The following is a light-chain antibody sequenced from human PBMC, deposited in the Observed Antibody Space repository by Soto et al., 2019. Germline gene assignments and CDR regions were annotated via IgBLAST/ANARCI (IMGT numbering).Light chain of an antibody. Sequence: QSALTQPPSASGSPGQSVTISCTGTSGDVGGYNFVSWYQQHPGKAPRLMIYQVTKRLSGVPERFSGYKSGNTASLTVSGLQAEDEADYYCSSYSGSSFYVFGTGTKVTVL. CDR3: SSYSGSSFYV. V-gene: IGLV2-8*01. J-gene: IGLJ1*01. CDR1: SGDVGGYNF. CDR2: QVT.